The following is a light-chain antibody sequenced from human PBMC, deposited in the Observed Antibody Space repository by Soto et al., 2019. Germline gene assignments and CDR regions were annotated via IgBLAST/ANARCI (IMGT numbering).Light chain of an antibody. Sequence: QSALTQPASVSGSPGQSITISCTGTSSDVGGYNYVSWYQQHPGKAPKLMIYDVSNRPSGVSNRFSGSKSGNTASLTISGLQAEDEADYHCSSYTSSSTLYVVFGGGTKVTVL. V-gene: IGLV2-14*01. CDR2: DVS. CDR1: SSDVGGYNY. J-gene: IGLJ2*01. CDR3: SSYTSSSTLYVV.